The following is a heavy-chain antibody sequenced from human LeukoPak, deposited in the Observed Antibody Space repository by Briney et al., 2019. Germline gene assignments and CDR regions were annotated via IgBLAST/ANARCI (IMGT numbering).Heavy chain of an antibody. CDR1: GFTFSSYA. CDR2: ISGSGGST. D-gene: IGHD2-2*01. V-gene: IGHV3-23*01. Sequence: GGSLRLSCAASGFTFSSYAMSWVRQAPGKGLEWVSAISGSGGSTYYADSVKGRFTISRDNSKNTLYLQMNSLRAEDTAVYYCAKDRTLIVVVPAARDPYFDYWGQGTLVTVSS. J-gene: IGHJ4*02. CDR3: AKDRTLIVVVPAARDPYFDY.